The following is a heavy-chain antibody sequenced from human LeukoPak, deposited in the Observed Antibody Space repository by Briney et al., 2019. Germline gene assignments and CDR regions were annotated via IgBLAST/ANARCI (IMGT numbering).Heavy chain of an antibody. D-gene: IGHD3-22*01. Sequence: SETLSLTCTVSGGSISSYYWSWIRQPPGKGLEWIGYIYYSGSTNYNPSLKSRVTISVDTSKNQFSLKLSSVTAADTAVYYCARGTVYYDSSGYFDYWGQGTLVTVSS. CDR2: IYYSGST. CDR3: ARGTVYYDSSGYFDY. CDR1: GGSISSYY. J-gene: IGHJ4*02. V-gene: IGHV4-59*12.